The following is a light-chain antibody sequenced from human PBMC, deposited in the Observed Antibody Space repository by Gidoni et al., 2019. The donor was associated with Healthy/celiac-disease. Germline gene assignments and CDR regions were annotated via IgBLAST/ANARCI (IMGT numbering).Light chain of an antibody. V-gene: IGKV3-15*01. CDR2: GAS. J-gene: IGKJ1*01. CDR1: QSVNNN. Sequence: ETLMTQSPATLSVSPGERATLSCRASQSVNNNLAWYQQKPGQAPRLLIYGASTRIVGIPARFSGSGSGTEFTLTISSLQSEDFAVYYCQQYNDWPRTFXQXTKVDIK. CDR3: QQYNDWPRT.